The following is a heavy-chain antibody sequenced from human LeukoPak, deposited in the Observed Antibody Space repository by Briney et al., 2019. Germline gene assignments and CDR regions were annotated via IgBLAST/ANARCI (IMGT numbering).Heavy chain of an antibody. CDR1: GFTFSSFA. CDR3: AKVGSEGRYYYMDV. D-gene: IGHD1-26*01. V-gene: IGHV3-23*01. CDR2: IGGSGVST. J-gene: IGHJ6*03. Sequence: GGSLRLSCVASGFTFSSFAMSWVRQAPGKGLEWVSSIGGSGVSTYYADSLKGRFSISRDNSQNTLYLQMNSLRAEDTAVYYCAKVGSEGRYYYMDVWGKGTTVTISS.